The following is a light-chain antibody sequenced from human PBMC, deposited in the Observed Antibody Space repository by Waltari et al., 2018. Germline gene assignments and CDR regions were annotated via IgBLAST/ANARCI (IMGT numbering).Light chain of an antibody. CDR3: QQYDSSLWT. V-gene: IGKV3-20*01. J-gene: IGKJ1*01. CDR2: GAS. Sequence: ENALTRSPDTLSLSPGERATLSCRASQSVSSNSLAWYQHKPGQAPRLLIYGASTRATGIPDRFSGSESGTDFTLTISRLEPEDFAVYYCQQYDSSLWTFGQGTKVEIK. CDR1: QSVSSNS.